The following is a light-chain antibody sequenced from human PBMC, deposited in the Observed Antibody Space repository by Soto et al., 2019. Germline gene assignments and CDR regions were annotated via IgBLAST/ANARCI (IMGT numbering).Light chain of an antibody. CDR1: QSVSSSY. J-gene: IGKJ1*01. V-gene: IGKV3-20*01. CDR2: GAS. Sequence: EIVLTQSPGTLSLSPGERATLSCRASQSVSSSYLAWYQQKPGQTPRLLIYGASSRATGIPDRFSGSGSGTDFTLTIGRLEPEDFAVYYCQQYRRSPWTFGQGTKVDIK. CDR3: QQYRRSPWT.